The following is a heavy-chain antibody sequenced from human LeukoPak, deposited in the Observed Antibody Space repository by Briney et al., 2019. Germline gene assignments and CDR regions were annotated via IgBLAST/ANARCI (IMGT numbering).Heavy chain of an antibody. CDR2: IYYSGST. CDR3: AKPQNSGSFEY. V-gene: IGHV4-59*08. J-gene: IGHJ4*02. CDR1: GGSISSYY. D-gene: IGHD1-26*01. Sequence: SETLSLTCTVSGGSISSYYWSWIRQPPGKGLEWIGYIYYSGSTNYNPSLKSRVTISVDTSKNQFSLKLSSVTAADTAVYYCAKPQNSGSFEYWGQGTLVTVSS.